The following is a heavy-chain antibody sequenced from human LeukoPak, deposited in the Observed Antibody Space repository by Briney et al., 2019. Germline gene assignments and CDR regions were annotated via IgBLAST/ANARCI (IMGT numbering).Heavy chain of an antibody. V-gene: IGHV4-34*01. CDR3: ARGGELLADFDY. CDR1: GGSFSGYY. J-gene: IGHJ4*02. Sequence: PSETLSLTCAVYGGSFSGYYWSWIRQPPGKGLEWIGEINRSGSTNYNPSLKSRVTISVDTSKNQFSLKLSSVTAADTAVYYCARGGELLADFDYWGQGTLVTVSS. CDR2: INRSGST. D-gene: IGHD1-26*01.